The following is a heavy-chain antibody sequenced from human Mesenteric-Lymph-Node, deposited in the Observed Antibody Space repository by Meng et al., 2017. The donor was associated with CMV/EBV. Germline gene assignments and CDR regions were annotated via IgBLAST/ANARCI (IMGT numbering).Heavy chain of an antibody. J-gene: IGHJ5*02. Sequence: SETLSLTCAVYGGSFSGYYWSWIRQPPGKGLEWIGEINHSGSTNYNPSLKSRVTISVDTSKNQFSLKLSSVTAADTAVYYCARVVSYYYDSSGLAWGQGTLVTVSS. D-gene: IGHD3-22*01. CDR1: GGSFSGYY. V-gene: IGHV4-34*01. CDR2: INHSGST. CDR3: ARVVSYYYDSSGLA.